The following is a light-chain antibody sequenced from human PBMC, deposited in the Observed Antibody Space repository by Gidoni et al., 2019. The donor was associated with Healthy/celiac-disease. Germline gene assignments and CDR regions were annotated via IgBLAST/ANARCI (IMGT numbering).Light chain of an antibody. J-gene: IGKJ2*01. CDR3: KQSYSTLYT. CDR2: AAS. CDR1: QSISSY. V-gene: IGKV1-39*01. Sequence: DIQMTQSPSSLSASVGDIVTITCRASQSISSYLNWYQQKPGKAPKLLIYAASSLQSGVPSRFSGSGSGTDFTLTISSLQPEDFATYYCKQSYSTLYTFXXXTKLEIK.